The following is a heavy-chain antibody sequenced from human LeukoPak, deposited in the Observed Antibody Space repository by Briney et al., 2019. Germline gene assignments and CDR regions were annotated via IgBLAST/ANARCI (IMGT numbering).Heavy chain of an antibody. CDR2: IKSKTDGGTT. CDR1: GFTFRTAW. V-gene: IGHV3-15*01. Sequence: GGSLRLSCAASGFTFRTAWMSWVRQTPGNGLEWIGLIKSKTDGGTTDYAAPVKGRFTISRDDSKNTLYLQMNSLKAEDTAVYYCTTPHETYSGSYCFDYWGQGTLVTVSS. D-gene: IGHD1-26*01. CDR3: TTPHETYSGSYCFDY. J-gene: IGHJ4*02.